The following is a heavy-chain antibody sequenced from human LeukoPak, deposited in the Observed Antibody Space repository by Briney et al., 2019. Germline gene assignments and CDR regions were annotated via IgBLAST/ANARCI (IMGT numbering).Heavy chain of an antibody. CDR3: ARDPAYYYDTSGYYGMDV. J-gene: IGHJ6*02. CDR1: GGSISSGDYY. Sequence: SQTLSLTCTVSGGSISSGDYYWSWIRQPPGKGLEWIGYIYYSWSTYYNPSLKSRVTISVDTSKNQFSLKLSSVTAADTAVYYCARDPAYYYDTSGYYGMDVWGQGTTVTVS. CDR2: IYYSWST. V-gene: IGHV4-30-4*01. D-gene: IGHD3-22*01.